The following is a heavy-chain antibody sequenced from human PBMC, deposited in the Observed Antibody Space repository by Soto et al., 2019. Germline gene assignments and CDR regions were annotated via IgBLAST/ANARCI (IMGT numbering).Heavy chain of an antibody. Sequence: SETLSLTCTVSGGSISSSSYYWGWIRQPPGKGLEWIGSIYYSGSTYYNPSLKSRVTISVDTSKNQFSLKLSSVTAADTAVYYCARQAAYNWNYDYWGQGTLVTVSS. D-gene: IGHD1-7*01. V-gene: IGHV4-39*01. CDR1: GGSISSSSYY. CDR2: IYYSGST. J-gene: IGHJ4*02. CDR3: ARQAAYNWNYDY.